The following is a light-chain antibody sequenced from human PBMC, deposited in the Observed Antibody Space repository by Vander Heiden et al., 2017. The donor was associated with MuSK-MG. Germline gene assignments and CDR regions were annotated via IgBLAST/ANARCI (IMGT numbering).Light chain of an antibody. V-gene: IGKV3-20*01. CDR3: QQDSTSHL. CDR2: DAF. CDR1: QGVTSNY. Sequence: EIVLTQSPGTLSLSPGERVTLSCRASQGVTSNYLAWYQHKPGQAPRLLIYDAFRRATGIPDRFSGSGSGTDFTLIISRLEPEDFAVYYCQQDSTSHLFGQGTKVEIK. J-gene: IGKJ1*01.